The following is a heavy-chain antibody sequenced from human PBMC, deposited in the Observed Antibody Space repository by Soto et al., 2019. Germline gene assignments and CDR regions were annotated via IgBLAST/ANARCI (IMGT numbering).Heavy chain of an antibody. CDR3: ARLYGEMATFEDY. Sequence: QVQLVQSGAEVKKPGSSVKVSCKASGGTFSSYAVSWVRQAPGQGLEWMGGIIPRFGTANYAQKFQGRVTITADEYTSTAYMELSSLRSEDTAVYYCARLYGEMATFEDYWGQGTLVTVTS. D-gene: IGHD3-10*01. J-gene: IGHJ4*02. CDR2: IIPRFGTA. V-gene: IGHV1-69*12. CDR1: GGTFSSYA.